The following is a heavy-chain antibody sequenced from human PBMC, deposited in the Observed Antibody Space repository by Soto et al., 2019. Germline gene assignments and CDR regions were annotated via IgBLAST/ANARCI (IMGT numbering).Heavy chain of an antibody. J-gene: IGHJ4*02. CDR2: INPNSGDT. CDR3: ATRYSYVHF. CDR1: GGTFSSYA. V-gene: IGHV1-2*02. D-gene: IGHD5-18*01. Sequence: ASVKVSCKASGGTFSSYAISWVRQAPGQGLEWMGWINPNSGDTNYAQKFQGRVTMTRDTSFSTAYMELSSLRSDDTAVYYCATRYSYVHFWGQGTSVTVSS.